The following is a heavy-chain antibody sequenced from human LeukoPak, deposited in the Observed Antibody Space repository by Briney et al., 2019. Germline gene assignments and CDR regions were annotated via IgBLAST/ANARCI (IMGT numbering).Heavy chain of an antibody. Sequence: PSETLSLTCAVYGESFSGYYWSWIRQSPGKGLEWIGEVNHSGSTNYNPSLKSRVTISVDMSQNQFSLKLSSVTAADTAVYYCARRLAAAPARSWGQGTLVTVSS. CDR3: ARRLAAAPARS. V-gene: IGHV4-34*01. J-gene: IGHJ4*02. CDR1: GESFSGYY. D-gene: IGHD6-13*01. CDR2: VNHSGST.